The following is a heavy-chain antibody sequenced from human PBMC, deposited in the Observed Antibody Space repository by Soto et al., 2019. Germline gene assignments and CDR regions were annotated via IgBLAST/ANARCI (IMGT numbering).Heavy chain of an antibody. CDR2: IGTAGDT. D-gene: IGHD3-10*01. J-gene: IGHJ6*03. CDR1: GFTFSSHD. V-gene: IGHV3-13*01. Sequence: EVQLVESGGGLVQSGGSLRLSCAASGFTFSSHDMHWVRQATGKGLEWVSTIGTAGDTYYPGSAKSRFTISRENAKNCLYLQMISLRAGDTAVYYCASGRLSGYYYMALWGKGTTVTVFS. CDR3: ASGRLSGYYYMAL.